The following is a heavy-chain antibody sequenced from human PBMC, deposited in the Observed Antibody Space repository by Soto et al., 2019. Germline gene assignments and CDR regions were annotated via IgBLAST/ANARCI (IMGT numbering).Heavy chain of an antibody. D-gene: IGHD3-10*01. CDR3: ARDLDVVLLWFGEPRTPFDY. Sequence: ASVKVSCKASGYIFTGYYMHWVRQAPGQGLEWMGWINPNSGGTNYAQKFQGRVTMTRDTSISTAYMELSRLRSDDTAVYYCARDLDVVLLWFGEPRTPFDYWGQGTLVTVSS. J-gene: IGHJ4*02. V-gene: IGHV1-2*02. CDR2: INPNSGGT. CDR1: GYIFTGYY.